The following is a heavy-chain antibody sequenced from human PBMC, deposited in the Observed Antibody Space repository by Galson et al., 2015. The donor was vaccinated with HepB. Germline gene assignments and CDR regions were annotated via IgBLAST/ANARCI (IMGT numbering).Heavy chain of an antibody. CDR1: GFTFSSYW. CDR2: INRDGSST. CDR3: ARDKREDFDWLASLHDAVDI. V-gene: IGHV3-74*01. Sequence: SLRLSCAASGFTFSSYWMHWVRQAPGQGLVWVSRINRDGSSTSYADSVKGRFTISRDNAKNTLYLQMNSLRAEDTAVYYCARDKREDFDWLASLHDAVDIWGQGTMVTVSS. D-gene: IGHD3-9*01. J-gene: IGHJ3*02.